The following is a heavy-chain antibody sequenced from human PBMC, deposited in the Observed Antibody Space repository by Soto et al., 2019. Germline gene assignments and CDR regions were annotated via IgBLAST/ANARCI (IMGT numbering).Heavy chain of an antibody. CDR2: IVGDGTVT. Sequence: GGSLRLSCAASGFTFGTYAMNWVRQAPGKGLEWVSVIVGDGTVTYYADSVKGRFTISRDNSQNTLYLQMNSLRTDDTATYYCAKDLRPDGRYDLDFWGQGLRVTVSS. CDR1: GFTFGTYA. CDR3: AKDLRPDGRYDLDF. D-gene: IGHD3-3*01. J-gene: IGHJ4*02. V-gene: IGHV3-23*03.